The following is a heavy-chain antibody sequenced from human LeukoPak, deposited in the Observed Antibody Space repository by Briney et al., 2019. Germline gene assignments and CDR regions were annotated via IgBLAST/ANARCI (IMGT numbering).Heavy chain of an antibody. Sequence: ASVKVSCKASGYTFTSYDFNWVRQATGQRPEWMGWMSPNSGDTGYAQKFQDRVTMTRNTSISTAYMELRSLRSYDTAVYYCARDLYGDYDTKFDYWGQGTLVTVSS. CDR3: ARDLYGDYDTKFDY. CDR2: MSPNSGDT. J-gene: IGHJ4*02. V-gene: IGHV1-8*01. D-gene: IGHD4-17*01. CDR1: GYTFTSYD.